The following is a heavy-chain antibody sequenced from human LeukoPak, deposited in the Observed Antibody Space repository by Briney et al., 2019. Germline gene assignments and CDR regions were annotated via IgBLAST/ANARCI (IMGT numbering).Heavy chain of an antibody. J-gene: IGHJ4*02. CDR1: GFTFSSYG. D-gene: IGHD4-11*01. CDR2: ISDDGKTT. V-gene: IGHV3-30*18. CDR3: AKVMRDYPYYFDY. Sequence: GGSLRLSCAASGFTFSSYGTHWVRQAPGKGLEWVAVISDDGKTTYYADSVKGRFTISRDNSKNTLYLQMNSLRAEDTAVYYCAKVMRDYPYYFDYWGQGTLVTVSS.